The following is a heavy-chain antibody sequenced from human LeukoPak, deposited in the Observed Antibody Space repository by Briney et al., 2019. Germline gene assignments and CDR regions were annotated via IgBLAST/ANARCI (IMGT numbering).Heavy chain of an antibody. J-gene: IGHJ4*02. CDR2: INPSGGST. CDR1: GYTFTGYY. CDR3: ARDDTSGPQVY. Sequence: EASVKVSCKASGYTFTGYYMHWVRQAPGQGLEWMGMINPSGGSTSYTQKFQGRVTMTRDTSTSTVYMELSSLRSEDTAVYYCARDDTSGPQVYWGQGTLVTVSS. D-gene: IGHD3-22*01. V-gene: IGHV1-46*01.